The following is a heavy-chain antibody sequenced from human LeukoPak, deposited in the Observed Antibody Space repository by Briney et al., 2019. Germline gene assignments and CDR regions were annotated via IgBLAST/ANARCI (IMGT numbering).Heavy chain of an antibody. CDR1: GFTFSNYS. Sequence: GGSLRLSCAASGFTFSNYSMNWVRQVPGKGLEWVSSISSSSSYIYYADSVKGRFTISRDNAKNSLYLQMNSLRAEDTAVYYCARDRFPPVAGNFDYWGQGTLVTVSS. CDR3: ARDRFPPVAGNFDY. CDR2: ISSSSSYI. J-gene: IGHJ4*02. V-gene: IGHV3-21*01. D-gene: IGHD6-19*01.